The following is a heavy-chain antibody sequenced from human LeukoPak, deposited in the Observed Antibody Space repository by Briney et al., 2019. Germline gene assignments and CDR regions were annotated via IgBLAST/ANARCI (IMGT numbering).Heavy chain of an antibody. CDR1: GFTFSTFR. J-gene: IGHJ4*02. Sequence: PGGSLRLSCAASGFTFSTFRVNWARQPPGKGLEWVSSISSSHIYYADSVRGRFPISRDDAKNSLYLQMNSLRAEDTAVYYCAREPYDSGGGWGQGTLVTVSS. CDR3: AREPYDSGGG. V-gene: IGHV3-21*06. D-gene: IGHD3-22*01. CDR2: ISSSHI.